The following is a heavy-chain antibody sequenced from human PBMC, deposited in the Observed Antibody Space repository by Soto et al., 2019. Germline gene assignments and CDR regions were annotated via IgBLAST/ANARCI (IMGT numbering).Heavy chain of an antibody. V-gene: IGHV1-2*04. CDR3: ARAGITIFGVVDHGMDV. Sequence: ASVKVSCKASGYTFTGYYMHWVRQAPGQGLEWMGWINPNSGGTNYAQKFQGWVTMTRDTSISTAYMELSRLRSDDTAVYYCARAGITIFGVVDHGMDVWGQGTTVTVSS. CDR2: INPNSGGT. D-gene: IGHD3-3*01. CDR1: GYTFTGYY. J-gene: IGHJ6*02.